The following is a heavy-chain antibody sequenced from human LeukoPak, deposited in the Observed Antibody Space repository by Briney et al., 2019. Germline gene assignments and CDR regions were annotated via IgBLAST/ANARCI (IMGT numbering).Heavy chain of an antibody. J-gene: IGHJ4*02. CDR2: INTDGSST. D-gene: IGHD6-13*01. CDR3: ARVMRQQLVYDY. Sequence: GGSLRLSCAASGFTFSSYWMHWVRQAPGKGLVWVSRINTDGSSTSYADSVKGRFTISRDNAKNTLYLQMNSLRAEDTAVYYCARVMRQQLVYDYWGQGTLVTVSS. CDR1: GFTFSSYW. V-gene: IGHV3-74*01.